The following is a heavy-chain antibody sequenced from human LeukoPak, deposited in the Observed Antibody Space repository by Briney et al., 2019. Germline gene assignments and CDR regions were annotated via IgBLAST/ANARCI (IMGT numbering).Heavy chain of an antibody. V-gene: IGHV1-24*01. CDR1: GYTLTELS. CDR3: ATKTKLGAPDYGDYYGANYYFDY. D-gene: IGHD4-17*01. J-gene: IGHJ4*02. CDR2: FDPEDGET. Sequence: ASVKVSCKVSGYTLTELSMHWVRQAPGKGLEWMGGFDPEDGETIYAQKFQGRVTMTEDTSTDTAYMELSSLRSEDTAVYYCATKTKLGAPDYGDYYGANYYFDYWGQGTLVTVSS.